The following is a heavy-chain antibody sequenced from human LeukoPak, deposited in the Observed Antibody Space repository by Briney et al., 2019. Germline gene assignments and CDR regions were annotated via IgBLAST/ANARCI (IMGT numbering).Heavy chain of an antibody. D-gene: IGHD3-10*01. CDR2: IYDGGST. CDR1: GESFTTFY. CDR3: ARDSGTSGEVKFDP. J-gene: IGHJ5*02. V-gene: IGHV4-59*10. Sequence: SETLSLTCAVYGESFTTFYWGWIRQTPGKGLEWIGRIYDGGSTNYNPSLKSRVTMSVDTSKNQISLKLKSVTAADTAVYYCARDSGTSGEVKFDPWGQGALVTVSS.